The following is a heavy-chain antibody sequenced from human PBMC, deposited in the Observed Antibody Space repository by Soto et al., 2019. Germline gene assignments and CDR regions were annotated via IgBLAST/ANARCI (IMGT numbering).Heavy chain of an antibody. V-gene: IGHV1-24*01. D-gene: IGHD3-10*01. CDR1: GYTLTELS. CDR3: ATIADYGSGSHDAFDI. Sequence: ASVKVSCKVSGYTLTELSMHWVRQAPGKGLEWMGGFDPEDGETIYAQKFQGRVTMTEDTSTDTAYMELSSLRSEDTAVYYCATIADYGSGSHDAFDIWGQGTMVTVSS. J-gene: IGHJ3*02. CDR2: FDPEDGET.